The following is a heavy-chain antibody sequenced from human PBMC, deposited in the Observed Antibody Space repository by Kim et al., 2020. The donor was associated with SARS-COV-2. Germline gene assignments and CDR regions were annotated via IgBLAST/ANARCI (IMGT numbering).Heavy chain of an antibody. D-gene: IGHD7-27*01. CDR3: AREVTGNCDF. V-gene: IGHV3-33*01. J-gene: IGHJ4*02. CDR1: GFTFNTYA. CDR2: IWSNEVIK. Sequence: GGSLRLSCAASGFTFNTYAMHWVRQAPGKGLEWVAVIWSNEVIKYYADSVKGRFTVSRDNSKSTLYLQMNTVRAEDTAVYFCAREVTGNCDFWGQGTLVTV.